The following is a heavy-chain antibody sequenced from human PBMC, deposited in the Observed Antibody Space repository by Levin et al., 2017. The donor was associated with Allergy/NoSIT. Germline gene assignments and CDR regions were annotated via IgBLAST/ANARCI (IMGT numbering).Heavy chain of an antibody. D-gene: IGHD5/OR15-5a*01. J-gene: IGHJ3*01. Sequence: QPGGSLRLSCAASEFTFSTYWMSWVRQAPGKGLEWVANINQDGSKKDYVDSVKGRFTISRDNAKNSLYLQMNSLRAEDTAVYYCARDPDWDLHQIKCGFDLWGQGTMVTVSS. CDR2: INQDGSKK. CDR1: EFTFSTYW. V-gene: IGHV3-7*04. CDR3: ARDPDWDLHQIKCGFDL.